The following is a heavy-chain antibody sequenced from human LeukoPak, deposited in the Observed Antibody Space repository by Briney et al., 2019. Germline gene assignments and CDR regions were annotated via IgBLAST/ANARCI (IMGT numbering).Heavy chain of an antibody. D-gene: IGHD3-22*01. CDR2: INHSGST. J-gene: IGHJ4*02. V-gene: IGHV4-34*01. CDR3: ARGLATYYYDSSGYYYLH. Sequence: SETLSLTCAVYGGSFSGYYWSWIRQPPGKGLEWIGEINHSGSTNYNPSLKSRVTISVDTSKNQFSLKLSSVTAADTAVYYCARGLATYYYDSSGYYYLHWGQGTLVTVSS. CDR1: GGSFSGYY.